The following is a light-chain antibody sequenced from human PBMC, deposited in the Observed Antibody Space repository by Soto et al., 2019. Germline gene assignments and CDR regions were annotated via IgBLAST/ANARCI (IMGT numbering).Light chain of an antibody. CDR2: GAS. CDR3: QQSSTTPLT. Sequence: IHMTQSPSSLSASVGDRVTLTCRASETISHYLNWYRQKPGKAPELLIYGASKLQSGVPSRFSARGSGTDFTLTIASLQPEDFATYYCQQSSTTPLTFGGGTRVEVK. CDR1: ETISHY. J-gene: IGKJ4*01. V-gene: IGKV1-39*01.